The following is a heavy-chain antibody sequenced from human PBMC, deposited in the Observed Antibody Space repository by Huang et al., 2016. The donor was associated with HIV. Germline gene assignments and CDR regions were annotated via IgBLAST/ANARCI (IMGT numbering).Heavy chain of an antibody. CDR1: GYTFTNYD. V-gene: IGHV1-8*01. CDR3: ARGGLLWFGELST. CDR2: MNPNSGDT. Sequence: QVQLVQSGAEVKKPGASVKVSCKASGYTFTNYDINWVRQATGQGLEWMGWMNPNSGDTGCAKKFQGRVTMTRNTSISTAYMERSSLGSEDTAVYYCARGGLLWFGELSTWGQGTLVTVSS. D-gene: IGHD3-10*01. J-gene: IGHJ5*02.